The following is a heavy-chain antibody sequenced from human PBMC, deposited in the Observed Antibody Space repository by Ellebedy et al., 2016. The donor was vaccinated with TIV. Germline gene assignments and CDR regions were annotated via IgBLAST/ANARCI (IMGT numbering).Heavy chain of an antibody. J-gene: IGHJ4*02. V-gene: IGHV3-11*06. CDR3: ATFGDHPVLDY. D-gene: IGHD3-10*01. Sequence: GESLKISCAASGFNFSDRYLAWIRQAPGKGLEWVSYINPSSTFTYYADSVKGRFTISRDNAKNSFLLQMNSVRADDTAVFYCATFGDHPVLDYWGQGTLVTVSA. CDR2: INPSSTFT. CDR1: GFNFSDRY.